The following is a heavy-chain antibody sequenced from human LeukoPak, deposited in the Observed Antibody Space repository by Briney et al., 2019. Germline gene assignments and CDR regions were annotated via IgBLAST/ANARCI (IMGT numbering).Heavy chain of an antibody. V-gene: IGHV1-2*02. CDR1: GYTFTGYY. J-gene: IGHJ4*02. CDR2: INPNSGGT. Sequence: ASVKVSCKASGYTFTGYYMHWVRQAPGQGLEWMGWINPNSGGTNYAQKFQGRVTMTRDMSTSTVYMELSSLRSEDTAVYYCARGYGLDYWGQGTLVTVSS. CDR3: ARGYGLDY. D-gene: IGHD5-18*01.